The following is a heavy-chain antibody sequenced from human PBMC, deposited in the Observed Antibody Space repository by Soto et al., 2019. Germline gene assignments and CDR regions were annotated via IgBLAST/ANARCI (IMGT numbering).Heavy chain of an antibody. J-gene: IGHJ6*02. CDR1: GGTFSSYA. CDR3: AGSKYSSSSGLGYYYGMDV. CDR2: IIPIFGTA. V-gene: IGHV1-69*13. Sequence: SVKVSCKASGGTFSSYAMSWVRQAPGQGLEWMGGIIPIFGTANYAQKFQGRVTITADESTSTAYMELSSLRSEDTAVYYCAGSKYSSSSGLGYYYGMDVWGQGTTVTVSS. D-gene: IGHD6-6*01.